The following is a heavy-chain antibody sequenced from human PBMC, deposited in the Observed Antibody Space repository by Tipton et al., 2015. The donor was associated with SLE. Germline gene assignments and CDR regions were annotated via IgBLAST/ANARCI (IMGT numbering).Heavy chain of an antibody. V-gene: IGHV4-59*08. CDR1: GGSISSHY. CDR2: IHFTGST. CDR3: ARAGWSTRSAFDI. J-gene: IGHJ3*02. Sequence: TLSLTCAVYGGSISSHYWSWIRQPPGKGLEWIGYIHFTGSTNYNPSLKSRATISVDMSKNQFSLKLSSVAAADTAVYYCARAGWSTRSAFDIWGQGTMVTVSS. D-gene: IGHD2-8*02.